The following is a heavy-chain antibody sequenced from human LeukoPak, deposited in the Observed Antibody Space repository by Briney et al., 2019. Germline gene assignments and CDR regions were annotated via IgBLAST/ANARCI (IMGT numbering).Heavy chain of an antibody. J-gene: IGHJ5*02. D-gene: IGHD2-21*02. CDR3: ARDRHIVVVTARRGNWFDP. CDR2: TYTSGST. Sequence: SETLSLTCTVSGDSISSYYWSWIRQPAGKGLEWIGRTYTSGSTNYNPSLKSRVTMSVDTSKNQFSLKLSSVTAADTAVYYCARDRHIVVVTARRGNWFDPWGQGTLVTVSS. V-gene: IGHV4-4*07. CDR1: GDSISSYY.